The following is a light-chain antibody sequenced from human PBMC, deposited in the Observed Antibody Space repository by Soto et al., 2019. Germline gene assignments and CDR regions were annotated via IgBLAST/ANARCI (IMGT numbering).Light chain of an antibody. V-gene: IGLV1-40*01. CDR3: QSHDNSLRGWDVV. CDR1: RSNIGAGYD. CDR2: GNS. J-gene: IGLJ2*01. Sequence: QSVLTQPPSVSGAPGQRVTISCTGSRSNIGAGYDVHWYQQLPGAAPKLLIYGNSNRPSGVPDRFSGSKSGTSASLAITGLQAEDEADYYCQSHDNSLRGWDVVLGGGTKLTVL.